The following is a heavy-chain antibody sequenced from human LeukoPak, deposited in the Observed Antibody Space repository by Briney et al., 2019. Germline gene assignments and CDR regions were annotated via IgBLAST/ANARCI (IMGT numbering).Heavy chain of an antibody. Sequence: ASVKVSCKTSGYTFSSYDINWVRQATGQGFEWIGWMNPNSGNTGYAQKFQGRVTMTRNTSISTAYMELSSLRSEDTAVYYCARGLRRGGVGFWGQGTLVTVSS. CDR1: GYTFSSYD. CDR3: ARGLRRGGVGF. D-gene: IGHD3-16*01. V-gene: IGHV1-8*02. CDR2: MNPNSGNT. J-gene: IGHJ4*02.